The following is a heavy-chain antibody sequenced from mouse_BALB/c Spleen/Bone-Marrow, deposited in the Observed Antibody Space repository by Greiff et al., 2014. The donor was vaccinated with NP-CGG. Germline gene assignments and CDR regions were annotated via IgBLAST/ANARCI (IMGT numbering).Heavy chain of an antibody. Sequence: QVQLQQPGAELVKPGASVKMSCKASGYTFTSYNMHWVKQTPGQGLEWIGAIYPGNGDTSYNQKFKGKATLTADKSSSTAYMQLSSPTSEDSAVYYCARSGSSGYYAMDYWGQGTSVTVSS. J-gene: IGHJ4*01. CDR1: GYTFTSYN. CDR2: IYPGNGDT. CDR3: ARSGSSGYYAMDY. D-gene: IGHD3-1*01. V-gene: IGHV1-12*01.